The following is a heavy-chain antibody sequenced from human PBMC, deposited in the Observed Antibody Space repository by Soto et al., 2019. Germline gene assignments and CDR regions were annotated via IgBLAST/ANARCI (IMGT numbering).Heavy chain of an antibody. Sequence: QVQLVQSGAEVKKPGSSVKVSCKASGGTFSSYTISWVRQAPGQGLEWMGRIIPILGIANYAQKFQGRVTITADKSTSTAYMELSSLRSEDTAVYYCARDVGDCSSTSCYPGYNWFDTWGQGTLVTVSS. CDR1: GGTFSSYT. V-gene: IGHV1-69*08. J-gene: IGHJ5*02. CDR2: IIPILGIA. CDR3: ARDVGDCSSTSCYPGYNWFDT. D-gene: IGHD2-2*01.